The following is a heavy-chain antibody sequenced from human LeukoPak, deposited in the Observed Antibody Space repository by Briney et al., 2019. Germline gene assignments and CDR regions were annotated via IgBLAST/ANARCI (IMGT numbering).Heavy chain of an antibody. CDR1: GYTFTSYG. J-gene: IGHJ4*02. Sequence: VASVKVSCKASGYTFTSYGISWVRQAPGQGLEWMGWISAYNCNTNYAQKLQGRVTMTTDTSTSTAYMELRSLRPDDTAVYYCARAFLGATDDYWGQVTLVTVSS. D-gene: IGHD1-26*01. CDR3: ARAFLGATDDY. CDR2: ISAYNCNT. V-gene: IGHV1-18*01.